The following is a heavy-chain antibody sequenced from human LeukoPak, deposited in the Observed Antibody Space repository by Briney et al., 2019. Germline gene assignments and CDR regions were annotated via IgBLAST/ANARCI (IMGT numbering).Heavy chain of an antibody. CDR3: ASLGLVTIFDDV. J-gene: IGHJ6*04. Sequence: SETLSLTCAVYGGSFSGYYWSWIRQPPGKGLEWIGYIYYSGSTYYNPSLKSRVTISVDTSKNQFSLKLSSVTAADTAVYYCASLGLVTIFDDVWGKGTTVTVSS. CDR2: IYYSGST. D-gene: IGHD3-3*01. CDR1: GGSFSGYY. V-gene: IGHV4-59*12.